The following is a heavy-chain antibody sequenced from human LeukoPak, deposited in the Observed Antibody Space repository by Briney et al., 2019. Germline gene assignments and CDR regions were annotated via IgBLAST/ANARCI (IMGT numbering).Heavy chain of an antibody. CDR2: VYHDGST. CDR1: GYSISSNYY. V-gene: IGHV4-38-2*02. D-gene: IGHD3-9*01. Sequence: SETLSLTCSVSGYSISSNYYWGWIRQSPGKGLEWIGSVYHDGSTYYNPSLKSRVTISVDTSKNQFSLKLSSVTAADTGVYYCARAGILRFFDSYYYMDVWGKGTTVTVSS. J-gene: IGHJ6*03. CDR3: ARAGILRFFDSYYYMDV.